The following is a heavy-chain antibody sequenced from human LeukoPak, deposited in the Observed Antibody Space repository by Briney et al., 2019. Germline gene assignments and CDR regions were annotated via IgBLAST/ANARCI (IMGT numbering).Heavy chain of an antibody. Sequence: ASVKVSCKASGYTFISYAMNWVRQASGQGLEWMGWTDTNTGNPTYAQGFTGRFVFSLDTSVTTVYLQISSLKAEDTAVYFCAREDFWSGYSVGYWGQGTLVTVSS. D-gene: IGHD3-3*01. CDR1: GYTFISYA. J-gene: IGHJ4*02. CDR3: AREDFWSGYSVGY. V-gene: IGHV7-4-1*02. CDR2: TDTNTGNP.